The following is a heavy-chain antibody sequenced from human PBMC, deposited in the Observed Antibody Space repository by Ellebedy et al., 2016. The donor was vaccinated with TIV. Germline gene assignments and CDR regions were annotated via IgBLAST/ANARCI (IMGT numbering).Heavy chain of an antibody. Sequence: ASVKVSCKASGYTFTGYYMHWVRQAPGQGLEWMGWISAYNGNTNYAQKLQGRVTMTTDTSTSTAYMELRSLRSDDTAVYYCTLGGTPTQGYYYYGMDVWGQGTTVTVSS. CDR1: GYTFTGYY. D-gene: IGHD1-26*01. CDR3: TLGGTPTQGYYYYGMDV. CDR2: ISAYNGNT. J-gene: IGHJ6*02. V-gene: IGHV1-18*04.